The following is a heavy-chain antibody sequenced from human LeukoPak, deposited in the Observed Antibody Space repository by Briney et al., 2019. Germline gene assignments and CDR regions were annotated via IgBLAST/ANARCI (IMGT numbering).Heavy chain of an antibody. J-gene: IGHJ4*02. CDR1: GFTFSSYG. V-gene: IGHV3-30*02. CDR3: AKVAGIGNDYSNYGVDY. Sequence: GGSLRLSCAASGFTFSSYGMHWVRQAPGKGLEWVAFIRYDGSNKYYADSVKGRFTISRDNSKNTLYLQMNSLRAEDTAVYYCAKVAGIGNDYSNYGVDYWGQGTLVTVSS. D-gene: IGHD4-11*01. CDR2: IRYDGSNK.